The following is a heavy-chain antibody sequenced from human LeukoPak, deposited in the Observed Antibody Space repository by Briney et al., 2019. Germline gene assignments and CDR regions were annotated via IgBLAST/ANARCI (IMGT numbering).Heavy chain of an antibody. J-gene: IGHJ4*02. Sequence: QPGVSLRLSCAASGFTLRTFEMNWLRQAPGKGLESVSYISSSGSNIYYADSVKGRFTISRDNAKNSLYLQMNSLRVEDTAVYYCARADMATITIDYWGQGTLVTVSS. CDR3: ARADMATITIDY. D-gene: IGHD5-24*01. V-gene: IGHV3-48*03. CDR2: ISSSGSNI. CDR1: GFTLRTFE.